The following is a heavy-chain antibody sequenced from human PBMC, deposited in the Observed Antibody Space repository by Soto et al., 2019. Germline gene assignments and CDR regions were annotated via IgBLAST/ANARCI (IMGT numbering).Heavy chain of an antibody. CDR2: ISFNGGT. CDR3: ARVTASYYGPGPLVY. J-gene: IGHJ4*02. Sequence: QVQLQESGPGLVKPSQTLSLTCTVSGGSIASTGYYWSWIRQHPGKGLESNGLISFNGGTFYNPHLNSRLTISVDTSKNHFSLRLRAVTAADKAVYTCARVTASYYGPGPLVYWGQGALVIVS. V-gene: IGHV4-31*03. CDR1: GGSIASTGYY. D-gene: IGHD2-21*01.